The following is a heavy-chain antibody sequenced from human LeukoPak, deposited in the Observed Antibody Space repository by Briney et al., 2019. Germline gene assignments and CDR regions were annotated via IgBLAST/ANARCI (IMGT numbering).Heavy chain of an antibody. D-gene: IGHD6-19*01. Sequence: PSQTLSLTCTVSGGSISSGSYYWSWIRQPAGKGLEWIGRIYTSGSTNYNPSLKCRVTISVDTSKNQFSLKLSSVTAADTAVYYCARIYIDSSGWYHFDYWGQGTLVTVSS. V-gene: IGHV4-61*02. CDR1: GGSISSGSYY. CDR2: IYTSGST. CDR3: ARIYIDSSGWYHFDY. J-gene: IGHJ4*02.